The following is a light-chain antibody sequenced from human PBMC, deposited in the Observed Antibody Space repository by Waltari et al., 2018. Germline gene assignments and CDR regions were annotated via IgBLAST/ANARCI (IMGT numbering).Light chain of an antibody. CDR1: KLGDKR. CDR2: END. Sequence: SYDLTQPPSVSVSPGQTASITCSGDKLGDKRASWYQQKPGQSPVLVLYENDKRPSGTPERFSGSNSGNTATLTITGTQAVDEADFYCQAWDSFTAVFGGGTRLTVL. CDR3: QAWDSFTAV. V-gene: IGLV3-1*01. J-gene: IGLJ2*01.